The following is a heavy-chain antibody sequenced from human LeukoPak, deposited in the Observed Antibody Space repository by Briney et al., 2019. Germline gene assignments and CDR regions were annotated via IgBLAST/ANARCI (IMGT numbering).Heavy chain of an antibody. V-gene: IGHV4-38-2*02. D-gene: IGHD3-16*01. CDR2: IYHSGST. J-gene: IGHJ3*02. CDR3: ARHGGRPTHHAFDI. CDR1: GYSISSGYY. Sequence: PSETLSLTCTVSGYSISSGYYWGWLRQPPGKGLEWIGSIYHSGSTYYNPSLKSRVTISVDTSKNQFSLKLSSVTAADTAVYYCARHGGRPTHHAFDIWGQGTMVTVSS.